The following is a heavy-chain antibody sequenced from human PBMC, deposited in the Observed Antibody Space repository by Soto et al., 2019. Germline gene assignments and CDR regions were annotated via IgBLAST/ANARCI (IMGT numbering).Heavy chain of an antibody. J-gene: IGHJ5*02. D-gene: IGHD6-13*01. CDR3: ATDGTENSSSS. CDR2: ISAYNGNT. CDR1: GYTFTSYG. Sequence: ASVKVSCKASGYTFTSYGMRWVRQAPGQGLEWMGWISAYNGNTNYAQKLQGRVTMTTDTSTSTAYMELRSLRSDDTAVYYCATDGTENSSSSWGQGTLVTVSS. V-gene: IGHV1-18*01.